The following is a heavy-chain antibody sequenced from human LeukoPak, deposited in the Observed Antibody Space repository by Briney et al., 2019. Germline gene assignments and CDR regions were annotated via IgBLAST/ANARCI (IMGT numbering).Heavy chain of an antibody. CDR2: IYYSGST. Sequence: SETLSLTCTVSGVSISTSFYYWGWIRQPPGKGLEWIGTIYYSGSTYYSPSFKSRVTISVDTSKNQFSLKLSSVTAADTAVYYCARVRYCSSTSCYTFDPWGQGTLVTVSS. CDR3: ARVRYCSSTSCYTFDP. J-gene: IGHJ5*02. CDR1: GVSISTSFYY. V-gene: IGHV4-39*01. D-gene: IGHD2-2*01.